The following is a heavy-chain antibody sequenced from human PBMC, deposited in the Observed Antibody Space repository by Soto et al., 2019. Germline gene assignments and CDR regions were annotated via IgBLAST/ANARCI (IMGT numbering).Heavy chain of an antibody. V-gene: IGHV1-18*01. Sequence: QVHLGQSGAEVKKPGASVKVSFKGSDYAFTAFGITWVRQAPGQGLEWMGWISAHNGNTNYAQKLQGRVTVTRDTPTSTAYMELRSLRSDDRAVYYCARGRYGDYWGQGALVTVFS. CDR3: ARGRYGDY. D-gene: IGHD1-1*01. J-gene: IGHJ4*02. CDR2: ISAHNGNT. CDR1: DYAFTAFG.